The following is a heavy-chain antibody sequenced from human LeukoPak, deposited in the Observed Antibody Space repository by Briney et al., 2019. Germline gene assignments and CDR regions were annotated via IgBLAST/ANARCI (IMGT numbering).Heavy chain of an antibody. D-gene: IGHD1-20*01. CDR3: ATYNWNYDYYYMDV. CDR1: GFTFSSYS. CDR2: ISGSSTYI. V-gene: IGHV3-21*01. Sequence: PGGSLRLSCAASGFTFSSYSMNWVRQAPGKGLEWVSSISGSSTYIYYADSLKGRFTISRDNAKNSLYPQMNSLRAEDTAVYYCATYNWNYDYYYMDVWGKGTTVTVSS. J-gene: IGHJ6*03.